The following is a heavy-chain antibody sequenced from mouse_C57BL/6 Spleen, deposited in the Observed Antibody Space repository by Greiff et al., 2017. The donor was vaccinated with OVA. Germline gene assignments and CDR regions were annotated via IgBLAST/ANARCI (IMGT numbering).Heavy chain of an antibody. CDR2: INPSNGGT. Sequence: QVQLQQPGTELVKPGASVKLSCKASGYTFTSYWMHWVKQRPGQGLEWIGNINPSNGGTNYNEQFQSKATLTVDQSSSTAYMQLSSLTSADSAVDYCARQITTGVEDVWDFDVWGTGTTVTVSS. D-gene: IGHD1-1*01. CDR3: ARQITTGVEDVWDFDV. V-gene: IGHV1-53*01. J-gene: IGHJ1*03. CDR1: GYTFTSYW.